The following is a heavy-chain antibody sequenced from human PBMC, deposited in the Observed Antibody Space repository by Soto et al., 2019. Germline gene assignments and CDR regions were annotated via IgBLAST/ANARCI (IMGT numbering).Heavy chain of an antibody. Sequence: PSEPLSLTCAVSSVSISSSNWLSWVRQPPGKGLEWIGEIYHSGSTNYNPSLKSRVTISVDKSKNQFSLKLSSVTAADTAVYYCARVVHYCSGGSCFDYYYMDVWGKGTTVTGSS. J-gene: IGHJ6*03. CDR3: ARVVHYCSGGSCFDYYYMDV. CDR2: IYHSGST. D-gene: IGHD2-15*01. V-gene: IGHV4-4*02. CDR1: SVSISSSNW.